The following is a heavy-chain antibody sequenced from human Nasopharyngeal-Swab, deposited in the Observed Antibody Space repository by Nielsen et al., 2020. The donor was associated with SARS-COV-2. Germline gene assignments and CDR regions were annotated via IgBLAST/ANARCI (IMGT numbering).Heavy chain of an antibody. J-gene: IGHJ4*02. V-gene: IGHV4-39*01. CDR2: IYCSGST. D-gene: IGHD3-22*01. Sequence: WISQPPGKGLEWIGSIYCSGSTYYNPSLKSRVTISVDTSKNQFSLKLSSVTAADTAVYYCARPGYDSSGYTSYFDYWGQGTLVTVSS. CDR3: ARPGYDSSGYTSYFDY.